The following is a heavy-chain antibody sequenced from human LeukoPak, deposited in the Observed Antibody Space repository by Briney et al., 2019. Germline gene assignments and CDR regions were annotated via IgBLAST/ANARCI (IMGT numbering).Heavy chain of an antibody. J-gene: IGHJ4*02. V-gene: IGHV4-4*07. CDR3: ARLGLELQTFDY. Sequence: SETLSLTCTVSGGSISSYYWSWIRQPAGKGLEWIGRIYTSGSTNYNPSLKSRVTMSVDTSKNQFSLKLNSVTAADTAVYYCARLGLELQTFDYWGQGTLVTVSS. CDR2: IYTSGST. D-gene: IGHD1-7*01. CDR1: GGSISSYY.